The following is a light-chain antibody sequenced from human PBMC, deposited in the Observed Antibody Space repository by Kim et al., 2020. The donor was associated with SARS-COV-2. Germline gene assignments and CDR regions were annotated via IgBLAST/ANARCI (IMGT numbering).Light chain of an antibody. CDR2: AVH. V-gene: IGKV1-NL1*01. Sequence: DIRMTQSPASRAASVGDRVTITCRASQDINYSLAWYQQKPGKAPKVLLYAVHILESGVPSRFSGSGSGTEYTLTISSLQPEDAATYYCQHYYRSAPITFGQGTRLEIK. CDR1: QDINYS. CDR3: QHYYRSAPIT. J-gene: IGKJ5*01.